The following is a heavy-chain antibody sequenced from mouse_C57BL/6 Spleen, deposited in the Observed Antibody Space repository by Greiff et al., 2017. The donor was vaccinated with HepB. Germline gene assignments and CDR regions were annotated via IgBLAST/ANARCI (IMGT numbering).Heavy chain of an antibody. CDR3: ARGDGWYFDV. CDR2: ISYDGSN. Sequence: QLVVSGPGLVKPSQSLSLTCSVTGYSITSGYYWNWIRQFPGKKLEWMGYISYDGSNNYNPSLKNRISITRYTSKNQFFLKLNSVTTEDTATYYCARGDGWYFDVWGTGTTVTVSS. V-gene: IGHV3-6*01. CDR1: GYSITSGYY. D-gene: IGHD1-1*01. J-gene: IGHJ1*03.